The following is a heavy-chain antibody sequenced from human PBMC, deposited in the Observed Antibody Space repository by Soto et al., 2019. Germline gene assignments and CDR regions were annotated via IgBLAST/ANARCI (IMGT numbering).Heavy chain of an antibody. J-gene: IGHJ4*02. D-gene: IGHD2-2*01. CDR1: GFTFSTYW. Sequence: EVQLVESGGGLVQPGGSLRLSCAATGFTFSTYWMHWVRQGPGKGLVWVSRISTDGSSTTYADSVKGRFTISRDNAKNTLYLQMNSLRAEDTAGYYCARATGSNHPFDYWGQGSLVTVSS. V-gene: IGHV3-74*01. CDR2: ISTDGSST. CDR3: ARATGSNHPFDY.